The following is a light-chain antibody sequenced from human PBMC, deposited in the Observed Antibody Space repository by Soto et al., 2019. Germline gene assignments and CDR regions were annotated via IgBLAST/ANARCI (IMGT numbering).Light chain of an antibody. CDR3: QQDGSSPSLT. CDR1: QSVSSSY. CDR2: GAS. V-gene: IGKV3-20*01. Sequence: EIVLTQSPGTLSSSPGERATLSCRASQSVSSSYLAWYQQKPGQAPRLLIYGASSMATGIPDRFSGSGSGTDFTLTISRLEPEDFAVYYCQQDGSSPSLTFGGRTMVEIK. J-gene: IGKJ4*01.